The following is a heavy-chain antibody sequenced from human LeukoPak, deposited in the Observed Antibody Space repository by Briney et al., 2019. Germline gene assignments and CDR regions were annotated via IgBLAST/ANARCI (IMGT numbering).Heavy chain of an antibody. CDR3: ARVGGSNAFDI. D-gene: IGHD1-26*01. CDR2: INSDGSST. CDR1: GFTFSSYW. Sequence: PGGSLRLSCAASGFTFSSYWMHWVRQGPGKGLVWVSPINSDGSSTSYADSVKGRFTISRDNAKNTLSLQMNGLRAEDTAVYYCARVGGSNAFDIWGQGTMVIVSS. J-gene: IGHJ3*02. V-gene: IGHV3-74*01.